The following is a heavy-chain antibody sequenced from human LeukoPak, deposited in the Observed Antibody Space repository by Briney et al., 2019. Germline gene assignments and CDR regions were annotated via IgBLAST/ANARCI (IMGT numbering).Heavy chain of an antibody. Sequence: GASVKVSCKASGYTFTSYGISWVRQAPGQGLEWMGWISAYNGNTNYAQKLQGRVTMTTDTSTSTAYMELRSLRSDDTAVYYCAREYYYDSSGYYYVEWCFDYWGQGTLVTVSS. J-gene: IGHJ4*02. CDR2: ISAYNGNT. D-gene: IGHD3-22*01. CDR3: AREYYYDSSGYYYVEWCFDY. CDR1: GYTFTSYG. V-gene: IGHV1-18*01.